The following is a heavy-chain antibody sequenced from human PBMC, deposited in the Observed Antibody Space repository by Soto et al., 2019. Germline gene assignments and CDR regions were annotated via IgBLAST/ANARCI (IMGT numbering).Heavy chain of an antibody. V-gene: IGHV1-69*08. CDR1: GGTFSSYT. D-gene: IGHD3-22*01. J-gene: IGHJ4*02. Sequence: QVQLVQSGAEVKKPGSSVKVSCKASGGTFSSYTISWVRQAPGQGLEWMGRIIPILGIANYAQKFQGRVTITADKSTSTAYMELSSLRSEDTAVYYCARESTYYDSSGYYYVNYWGQGTLGTVSS. CDR2: IIPILGIA. CDR3: ARESTYYDSSGYYYVNY.